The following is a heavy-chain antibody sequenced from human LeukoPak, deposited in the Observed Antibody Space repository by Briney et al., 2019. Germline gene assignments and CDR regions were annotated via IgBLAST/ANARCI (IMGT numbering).Heavy chain of an antibody. CDR3: ARAYGGGYCSSTSCYYWFDP. Sequence: ASVKVSCKASGYTFTGYYMHWVRQAPGQGLEWMGWINPNSGGTNYAQKFQGRVTMTRDTSISTAYMELSRLRSDDTAVYYCARAYGGGYCSSTSCYYWFDPWGQGTLVTVSS. CDR1: GYTFTGYY. D-gene: IGHD2-2*01. J-gene: IGHJ5*02. CDR2: INPNSGGT. V-gene: IGHV1-2*02.